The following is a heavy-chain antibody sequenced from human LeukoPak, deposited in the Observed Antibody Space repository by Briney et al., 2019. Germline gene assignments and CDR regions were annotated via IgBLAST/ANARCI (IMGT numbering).Heavy chain of an antibody. CDR2: IYHSGST. Sequence: PSETLSLTCTVAGYSISSDYFWGWIRQPPGKGLEWIQNIYHSGSTYYNPSLKSRVTMSVDTSKNQFSLKLSSVTAADTAVYYCARGRLAGDDFYYMDVWGKGTAVTVSS. CDR3: ARGRLAGDDFYYMDV. V-gene: IGHV4-38-2*02. D-gene: IGHD6-19*01. J-gene: IGHJ6*03. CDR1: GYSISSDYF.